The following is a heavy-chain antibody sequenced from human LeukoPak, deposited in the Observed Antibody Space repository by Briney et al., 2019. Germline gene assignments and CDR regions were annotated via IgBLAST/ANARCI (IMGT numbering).Heavy chain of an antibody. Sequence: PGGSLRLSCAASGFTFSSYGMHWVRQAPGKGLEWVAFIRYDGSNKYYADSVKGRFTISRDNSKNTLYLQMNSLRAEDTAVYYCAKEGVITMVRGVSLWYYYMDVWGKGTTATVSS. CDR3: AKEGVITMVRGVSLWYYYMDV. D-gene: IGHD3-10*01. J-gene: IGHJ6*03. V-gene: IGHV3-30*02. CDR1: GFTFSSYG. CDR2: IRYDGSNK.